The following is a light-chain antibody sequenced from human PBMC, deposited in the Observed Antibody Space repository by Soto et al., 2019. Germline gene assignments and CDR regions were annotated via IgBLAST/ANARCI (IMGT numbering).Light chain of an antibody. CDR2: EVS. CDR3: CSYAGSSTLT. J-gene: IGLJ2*01. CDR1: SSDVGSYNL. Sequence: QSVLTQPASVSGSPGQSITISCTGTSSDVGSYNLVSWYQQHPGKAPKLMIYEVSKRPSGVSNRFSGAKSGNTASLTSSGLQAEDEADYYCCSYAGSSTLTFGGGTKLTVL. V-gene: IGLV2-23*02.